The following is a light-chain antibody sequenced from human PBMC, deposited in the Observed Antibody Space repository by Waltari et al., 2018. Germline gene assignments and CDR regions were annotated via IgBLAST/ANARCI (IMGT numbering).Light chain of an antibody. Sequence: DIQMTQSPSTLSASVGDRFNITCRASQSIRSWLAWYQQKTGKAPKVLIYQASSLESGVPSRFSGSGSGTEFTLTISSLQPDDFATYFCQQYNNYAPLTFGGGTRVEIK. CDR1: QSIRSW. V-gene: IGKV1-5*03. J-gene: IGKJ4*01. CDR2: QAS. CDR3: QQYNNYAPLT.